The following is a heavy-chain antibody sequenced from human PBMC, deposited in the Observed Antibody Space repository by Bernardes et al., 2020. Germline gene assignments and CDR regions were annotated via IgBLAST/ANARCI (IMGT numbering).Heavy chain of an antibody. CDR3: ARDQWWGPDGQQLVKRTFDY. D-gene: IGHD6-13*01. J-gene: IGHJ4*02. V-gene: IGHV3-21*01. Sequence: GGYLSLSCAASGFTFSRYSMNWVRPAPGKGLEWVSSISISSSYIYYADSVKGRFTISRDNAKNSLYLQMNSLRAEDTAVYYCARDQWWGPDGQQLVKRTFDYWGQGTLVTVSS. CDR1: GFTFSRYS. CDR2: ISISSSYI.